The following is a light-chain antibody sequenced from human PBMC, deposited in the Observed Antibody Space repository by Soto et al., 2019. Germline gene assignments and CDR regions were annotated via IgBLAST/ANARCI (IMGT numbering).Light chain of an antibody. Sequence: DIQMTQSPSTLSGSVGDRVTITCRASQTISSWLAWYQQKPGKAPKLLIYKASTLKSGVPSRFSGSGSGTEFTLTINSLQHDGFATYYCQHYSSYAEAFGQGSKVELK. CDR3: QHYSSYAEA. CDR2: KAS. J-gene: IGKJ1*01. V-gene: IGKV1-5*03. CDR1: QTISSW.